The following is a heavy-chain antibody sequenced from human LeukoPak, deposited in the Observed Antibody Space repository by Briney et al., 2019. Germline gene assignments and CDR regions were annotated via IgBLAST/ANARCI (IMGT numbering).Heavy chain of an antibody. CDR2: VNPNNDDT. CDR1: GYTFTHYY. D-gene: IGHD6-19*01. CDR3: ARRADSSWGYNYYYMDV. Sequence: GASVKVSCKASGYTFTHYYIHWVRQAPGQGLEWLGWVNPNNDDTHYAQNFQGRVTMTRDTSISTAYIELSRLRSDDTAVYYCARRADSSWGYNYYYMDVWGKGTMVTVSS. V-gene: IGHV1-2*02. J-gene: IGHJ6*03.